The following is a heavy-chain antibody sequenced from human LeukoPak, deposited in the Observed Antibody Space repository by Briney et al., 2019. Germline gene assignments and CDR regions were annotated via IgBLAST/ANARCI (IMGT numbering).Heavy chain of an antibody. CDR1: GFTFSSYA. J-gene: IGHJ4*02. Sequence: GGSLRLSCAASGFTFSSYAMSWVRQAPGKGLEWVSGISGSGRGGNTYYADSVKGRFTISRDNAKNSLYLQMNSLRAEDTAVYYCATRRTTLARSRVGANDYWGQGTLVTVSS. CDR3: ATRRTTLARSRVGANDY. V-gene: IGHV3-23*01. D-gene: IGHD1-26*01. CDR2: ISGSGRGGNT.